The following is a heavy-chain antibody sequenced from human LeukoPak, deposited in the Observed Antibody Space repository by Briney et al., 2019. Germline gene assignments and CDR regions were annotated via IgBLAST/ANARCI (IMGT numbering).Heavy chain of an antibody. V-gene: IGHV3-23*01. CDR1: GFTFSSYT. D-gene: IGHD2-21*02. J-gene: IGHJ4*02. CDR3: ATIRNCGGDCYYFDY. Sequence: GGSLRLSCAASGFTFSSYTMNWVRQAPGKGLEWVSGFTSGGSTYYADSVKGRFTISRDNSKNTLYLQMNSLSAEDTAVYYCATIRNCGGDCYYFDYWGQGTLVTVSS. CDR2: FTSGGST.